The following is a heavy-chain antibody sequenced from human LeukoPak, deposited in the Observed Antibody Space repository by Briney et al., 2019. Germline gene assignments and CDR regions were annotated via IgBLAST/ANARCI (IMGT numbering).Heavy chain of an antibody. V-gene: IGHV1-2*02. J-gene: IGHJ5*02. D-gene: IGHD6-13*01. CDR2: INPNSGGT. Sequence: ASVKVSCKASGYTFTGYYMHWVRQAPGQGLKWMGWINPNSGGTNYAQKFQGRVTMTRDTSISTAYMELSRLRSDDTAVYYCARVGLGSSMSEFDPWGQGTLVTVSS. CDR1: GYTFTGYY. CDR3: ARVGLGSSMSEFDP.